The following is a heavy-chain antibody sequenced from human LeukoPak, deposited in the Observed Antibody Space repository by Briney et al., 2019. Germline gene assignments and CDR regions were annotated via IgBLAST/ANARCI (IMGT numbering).Heavy chain of an antibody. CDR3: ARGTYYYDSSGYYPLYFDY. CDR2: INPSGGST. J-gene: IGHJ4*02. Sequence: ASVKVSCKASGYTFTGYYMHWVRQAPGQGLEWMGIINPSGGSTSYAQKFQGRVTMTRDTSTSTVYMELSSLRSEDTAVYYCARGTYYYDSSGYYPLYFDYWGQGTLVTVSS. D-gene: IGHD3-22*01. V-gene: IGHV1-46*01. CDR1: GYTFTGYY.